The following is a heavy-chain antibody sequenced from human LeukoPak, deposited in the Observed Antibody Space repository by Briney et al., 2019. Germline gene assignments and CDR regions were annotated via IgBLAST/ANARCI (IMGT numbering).Heavy chain of an antibody. V-gene: IGHV4-59*08. J-gene: IGHJ4*02. CDR3: ARLRPPFDY. Sequence: SETLSLTCTVSGASFTNYYWSWVRQPPGKGLEWFGYISYSGTTNYNPSLKSRVTMSVDTSKNQFSLKLSSVTAANTAVYYCARLRPPFDYWGQGTLVTVSS. CDR1: GASFTNYY. CDR2: ISYSGTT.